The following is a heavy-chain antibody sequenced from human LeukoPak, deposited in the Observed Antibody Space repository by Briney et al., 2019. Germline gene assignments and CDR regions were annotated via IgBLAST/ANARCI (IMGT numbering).Heavy chain of an antibody. CDR2: IYYSGST. J-gene: IGHJ4*02. CDR1: GGSISSSNHY. V-gene: IGHV4-39*01. D-gene: IGHD3-22*01. Sequence: SETLSLTCNVSGGSISSSNHYWGWIRQPPGKGLEWIGNIYYSGSTNYNPSLKSRVTISVDTSKNQFSLKLSSVTAADTAEYYCTRRVAGSAYRDYWGQGTLVTVSS. CDR3: TRRVAGSAYRDY.